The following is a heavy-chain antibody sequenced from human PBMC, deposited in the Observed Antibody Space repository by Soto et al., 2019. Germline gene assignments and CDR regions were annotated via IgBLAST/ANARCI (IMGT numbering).Heavy chain of an antibody. J-gene: IGHJ6*02. V-gene: IGHV3-33*01. CDR2: IWYGGSNK. CDR3: ARDPDYGDYVDYYYGMDV. D-gene: IGHD4-17*01. CDR1: GFTFSSYG. Sequence: QVQLVESGGGVVQPGRSLRLSCAASGFTFSSYGMHWVRQAPGKGLEWVAAIWYGGSNKYYADSVKGRFTISRGNSKHTLYLHMNSLRAGDTAVYYCARDPDYGDYVDYYYGMDVWGQGTTVTVSS.